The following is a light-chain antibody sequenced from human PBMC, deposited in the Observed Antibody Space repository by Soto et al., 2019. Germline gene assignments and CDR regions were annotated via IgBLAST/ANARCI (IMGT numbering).Light chain of an antibody. Sequence: IVMTQSPLSLPVTPGEPASISCRSSQSLLNINGYNYLDWYLQKPGQPPQLLIYLGSHRASEVPDRFSGSASGTDFTLKISRVEAEDVGIYYCMQALQAWTFGQGTKVEI. CDR2: LGS. V-gene: IGKV2-28*01. CDR3: MQALQAWT. J-gene: IGKJ1*01. CDR1: QSLLNINGYNY.